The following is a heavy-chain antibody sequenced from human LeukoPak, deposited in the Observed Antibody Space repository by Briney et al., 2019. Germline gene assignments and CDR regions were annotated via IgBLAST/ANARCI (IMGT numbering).Heavy chain of an antibody. Sequence: GGSLRLSCAASGFTFSSSAMTWVRHAPGKGLEWVSSISESGSSTYYAGSVKGRFIISRDNSKSTLYLQMNGLRADDTAVYYCARYLNCGNWDQGTLVTVSS. D-gene: IGHD2-21*01. CDR1: GFTFSSSA. J-gene: IGHJ4*02. V-gene: IGHV3-23*01. CDR3: ARYLNCGN. CDR2: ISESGSST.